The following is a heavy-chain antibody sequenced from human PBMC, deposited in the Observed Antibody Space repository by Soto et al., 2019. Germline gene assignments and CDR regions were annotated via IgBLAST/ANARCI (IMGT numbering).Heavy chain of an antibody. CDR1: DYSIRTGYY. CDR3: AREGPPKWGFGFDS. Sequence: PSETLSLTCGVSDYSIRTGYYWAWIRQSPTKGLEWIGSISHSGGSSYNPSLESRATISLDTSKNQFFLTMTSVTAADTAIYYCAREGPPKWGFGFDSWAQRLLVTVSS. V-gene: IGHV4-38-2*02. J-gene: IGHJ4*02. D-gene: IGHD7-27*01. CDR2: ISHSGGS.